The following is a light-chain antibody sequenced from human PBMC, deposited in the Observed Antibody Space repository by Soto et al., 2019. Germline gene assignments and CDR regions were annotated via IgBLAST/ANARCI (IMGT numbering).Light chain of an antibody. V-gene: IGLV2-11*01. CDR3: CAYAGSYSLV. Sequence: QSALTQPRSVSGSPGQSVPISCTGTSSDVGAYNYVSWYQQHPGKDPKGMIYDVNKRPSGVPDRFSGSKSDNTASLTISGLQAEDESDYYCCAYAGSYSLVFGGGTKVTVL. CDR1: SSDVGAYNY. J-gene: IGLJ2*01. CDR2: DVN.